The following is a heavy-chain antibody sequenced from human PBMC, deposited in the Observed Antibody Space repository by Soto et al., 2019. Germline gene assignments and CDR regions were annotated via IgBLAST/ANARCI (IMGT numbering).Heavy chain of an antibody. CDR1: GGSISSGGYY. V-gene: IGHV4-31*03. D-gene: IGHD6-19*01. Sequence: SETLSLTCTVSGGSISSGGYYWSWIRQHPGKGLEWIGYIYYSGSAYYNPSLKSRVTISVDTSKNQFSLKLSSVTAADTAVYYCARDNPGAVAGTLNWFDPWGQGTLVTVSS. J-gene: IGHJ5*02. CDR3: ARDNPGAVAGTLNWFDP. CDR2: IYYSGSA.